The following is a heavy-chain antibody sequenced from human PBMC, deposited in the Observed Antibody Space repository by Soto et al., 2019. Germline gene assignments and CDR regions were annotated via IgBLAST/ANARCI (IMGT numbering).Heavy chain of an antibody. D-gene: IGHD6-13*01. Sequence: SETLSLTCTVSGGSVSSGNYYWSWIRQPPGKGLEWIGYFYYTGSINYNPSLKSRVSIFIDTSKNQFSLKLSSVTAADTAVYYCAGNAAGGNVYWGQGTLVTVSS. J-gene: IGHJ4*02. CDR3: AGNAAGGNVY. V-gene: IGHV4-61*01. CDR1: GGSVSSGNYY. CDR2: FYYTGSI.